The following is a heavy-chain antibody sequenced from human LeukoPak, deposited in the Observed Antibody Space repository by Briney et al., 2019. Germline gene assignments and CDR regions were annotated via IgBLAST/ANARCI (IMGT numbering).Heavy chain of an antibody. V-gene: IGHV4-39*07. CDR3: ARDTGYGSGSYRTYFDY. J-gene: IGHJ4*02. CDR1: GGSISSSSYY. CDR2: IYYSGST. D-gene: IGHD3-10*01. Sequence: SETLSLTCTVSGGSISSSSYYWGWIRQPPGKGLEWIGSIYYSGSTYYNPSLKSRVTISVDTSKNQLSLKLSSVTAADTAVYYCARDTGYGSGSYRTYFDYWGQGTLVTVSS.